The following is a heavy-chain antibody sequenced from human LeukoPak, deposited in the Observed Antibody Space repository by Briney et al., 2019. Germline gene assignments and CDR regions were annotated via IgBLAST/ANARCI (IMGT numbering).Heavy chain of an antibody. J-gene: IGHJ5*02. CDR3: ARGRGYYGSGSYFDWFDP. Sequence: SETLSLTCTVSGGSISSSSYYWGWIRQPPGKGLEWIGSIYYSGSTYYNPSLKSRVTISVDTSKNQFSLKLSAVTAADTAVYYCARGRGYYGSGSYFDWFDPWGQGTLVTVSS. D-gene: IGHD3-10*01. V-gene: IGHV4-39*07. CDR1: GGSISSSSYY. CDR2: IYYSGST.